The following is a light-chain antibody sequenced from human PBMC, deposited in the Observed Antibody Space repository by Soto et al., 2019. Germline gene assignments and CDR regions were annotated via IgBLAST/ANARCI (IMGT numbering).Light chain of an antibody. J-gene: IGKJ1*01. Sequence: DIQMTQSPSTLSAFVGDRVTITCRASQSISSWLAWYQQKPGKAPKLLIYDVSSLESGVPSRFSGSGSGTEFTLTISSLQPDDFATYYCQQYNTYSHAFGQGTKVEVK. CDR3: QQYNTYSHA. V-gene: IGKV1-5*01. CDR1: QSISSW. CDR2: DVS.